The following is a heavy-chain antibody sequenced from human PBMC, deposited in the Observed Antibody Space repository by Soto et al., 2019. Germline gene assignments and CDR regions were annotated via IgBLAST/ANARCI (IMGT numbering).Heavy chain of an antibody. Sequence: GGSLRLSCAASGFTVSSNYMSWVRQAPGKGLEWVSVIYSGGSTYYADSVKGRFTISRDNSKNTLYLQMNSLRSEDTAVYYCARVGANYYDSSGYYSFFDYWGQGTLVTAS. V-gene: IGHV3-53*05. J-gene: IGHJ4*02. D-gene: IGHD3-22*01. CDR1: GFTVSSNY. CDR2: IYSGGST. CDR3: ARVGANYYDSSGYYSFFDY.